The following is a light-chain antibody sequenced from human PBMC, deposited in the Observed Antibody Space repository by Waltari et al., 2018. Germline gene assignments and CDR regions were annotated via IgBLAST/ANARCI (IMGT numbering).Light chain of an antibody. CDR2: DVS. V-gene: IGLV2-14*03. Sequence: QSALTQPAPVSGSPGQSIALSCSGSSTDIGAHDFVSWYQQHPGIAPKLIIFDVSSRPSGISYRFSGSKFGNTASLTIFGLQAEDEADYYCSSYTRGRTYVFGSGTKVTVL. J-gene: IGLJ1*01. CDR1: STDIGAHDF. CDR3: SSYTRGRTYV.